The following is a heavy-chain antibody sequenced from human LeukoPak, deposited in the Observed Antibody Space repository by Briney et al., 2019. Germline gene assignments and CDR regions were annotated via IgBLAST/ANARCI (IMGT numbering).Heavy chain of an antibody. CDR3: ARRGGFFDF. J-gene: IGHJ4*02. CDR2: MYSSGS. Sequence: SETLSLTCTVSGGSISSYYLSWIRQTAGKGLEWIGRMYSSGSNYNPSLKSRVTMSIDTSTNQLSLKLSSVTAADTAFYCARRGGFFDFWGQGTLVTVSS. V-gene: IGHV4-4*07. CDR1: GGSISSYY. D-gene: IGHD3-16*01.